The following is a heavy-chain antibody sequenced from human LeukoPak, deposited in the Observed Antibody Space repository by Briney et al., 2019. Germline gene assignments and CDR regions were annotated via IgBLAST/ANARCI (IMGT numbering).Heavy chain of an antibody. V-gene: IGHV1-2*02. D-gene: IGHD3-16*01. CDR2: INPNSGGT. J-gene: IGHJ4*02. CDR1: GYTFTGYY. Sequence: APVKVSCKASGYTFTGYYMHWVRQAPGQGLEWMGWINPNSGGTNYAQKFQGRVTMTRDTSISTAYMELSRLRSDDTAVYYCARGTDMMEDYFDYWGQGTLVTVSS. CDR3: ARGTDMMEDYFDY.